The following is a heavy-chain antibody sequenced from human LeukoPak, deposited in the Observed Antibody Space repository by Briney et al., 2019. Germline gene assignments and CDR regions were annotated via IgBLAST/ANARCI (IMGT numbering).Heavy chain of an antibody. J-gene: IGHJ4*02. CDR1: GGSFSGFY. V-gene: IGHV4-34*01. Sequence: SETLSLTCAVYGGSFSGFYWNWIRQPPGKGLEWIGEINHSGSTNYNPSLKSRVTISVDTSKNQFSLKLSSVTAADTAVYYCASWSGESWGQGTLVTVSS. CDR3: ASWSGES. D-gene: IGHD3-10*01. CDR2: INHSGST.